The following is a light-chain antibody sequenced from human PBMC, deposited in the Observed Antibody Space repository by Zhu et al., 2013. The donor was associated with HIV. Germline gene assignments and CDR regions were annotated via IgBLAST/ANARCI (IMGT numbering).Light chain of an antibody. CDR3: QQYDSSPLT. V-gene: IGKV3-20*01. J-gene: IGKJ4*01. CDR2: GPS. Sequence: EIVLTQSPATLSLSPGEGATLSCRASESVRNYLAWYQHKPGQAPRLLIYGPSTRATGIPDRFSGSGSGTDFTLTISRLEPEDFAVYYCQQYDSSPLTFGGGTKVEI. CDR1: ESVRNY.